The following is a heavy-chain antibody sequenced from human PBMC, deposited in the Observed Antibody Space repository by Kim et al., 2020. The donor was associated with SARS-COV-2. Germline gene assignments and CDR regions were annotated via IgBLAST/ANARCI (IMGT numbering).Heavy chain of an antibody. D-gene: IGHD3-10*01. CDR2: IFLTGAT. J-gene: IGHJ4*02. CDR3: ARHLASSGPFFYLDY. V-gene: IGHV4-59*08. Sequence: SETLSLTCSVSGDSPSSFYLSWIRQPPGQGLEWIASIFLTGATQYNPSLRSRLNISIDTSRGHSSLGPRSVTATDTAIYYCARHLASSGPFFYLDYWGQGALFTVSS. CDR1: GDSPSSFY.